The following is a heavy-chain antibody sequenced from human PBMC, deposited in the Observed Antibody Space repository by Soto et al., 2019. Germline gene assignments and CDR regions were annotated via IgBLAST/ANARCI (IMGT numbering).Heavy chain of an antibody. Sequence: EVQLLESGGGLVQPGGSLRLSCAASGFTFSIYAMTWVRQAPGKGLEWVSVIGGSGVPTYYADSARGRFSISRDNSKNTLYLQMDSLRAEDTAVYYCAKYVTINRSPPDYRGQGTLVTVSS. CDR1: GFTFSIYA. CDR3: AKYVTINRSPPDY. D-gene: IGHD3-10*01. V-gene: IGHV3-23*01. CDR2: IGGSGVPT. J-gene: IGHJ4*02.